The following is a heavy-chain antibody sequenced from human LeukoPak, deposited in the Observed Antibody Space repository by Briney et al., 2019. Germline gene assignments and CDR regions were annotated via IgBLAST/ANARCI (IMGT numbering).Heavy chain of an antibody. D-gene: IGHD2-2*01. Sequence: TGGSLRLSCAASGFTFSSYAMSWVRQAPGKGLEWVSAISGSGGSTYYADSVKGRFTISGDNSENTLYLQMNSLRAEDTAVYYCAKDTPTPPSIVVVPAATVRGVAFDIWGQGTMVTVSS. V-gene: IGHV3-23*01. CDR2: ISGSGGST. J-gene: IGHJ3*02. CDR3: AKDTPTPPSIVVVPAATVRGVAFDI. CDR1: GFTFSSYA.